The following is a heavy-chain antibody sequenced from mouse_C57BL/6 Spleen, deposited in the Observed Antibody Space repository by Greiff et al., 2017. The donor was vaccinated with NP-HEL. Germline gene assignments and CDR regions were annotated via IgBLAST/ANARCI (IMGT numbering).Heavy chain of an antibody. J-gene: IGHJ4*01. CDR2: INPNYGTT. V-gene: IGHV1-39*01. CDR1: GYSFTDYN. D-gene: IGHD1-1*01. CDR3: ARGRYYGSSSYYYAMDY. Sequence: VQLKQSGPELVKPGASVKISCKASGYSFTDYNMNWVKQSNGKSLEWIGVINPNYGTTSYNQKFKGKATLTVDQSSSTAYMQLNSLTSEDSAVYYCARGRYYGSSSYYYAMDYWGQGTSVTVSS.